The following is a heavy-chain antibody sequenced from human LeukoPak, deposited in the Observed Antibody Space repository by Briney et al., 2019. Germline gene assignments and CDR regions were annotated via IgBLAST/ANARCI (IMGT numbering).Heavy chain of an antibody. CDR1: GGTFSSYA. Sequence: SVKVSCKASGGTFSSYAISWVRQAPGQGLEWMGGIIPIFGTANYAQKFQGRVTITTDESTSTAYMELSSLRSEDTAVYYGAREELYSSGWQPSPWGQGTLVTVSS. D-gene: IGHD6-19*01. V-gene: IGHV1-69*05. CDR3: AREELYSSGWQPSP. J-gene: IGHJ5*02. CDR2: IIPIFGTA.